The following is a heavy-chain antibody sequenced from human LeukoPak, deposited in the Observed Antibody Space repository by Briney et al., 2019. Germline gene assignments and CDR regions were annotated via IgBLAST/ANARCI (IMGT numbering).Heavy chain of an antibody. CDR3: ARDPFAMVRGVIPDY. CDR1: EFTFSSYS. D-gene: IGHD3-10*01. V-gene: IGHV3-21*01. J-gene: IGHJ4*02. CDR2: ISSSSSYI. Sequence: PGGSLRLSCAASEFTFSSYSMNWVRQAPGRGLEWVSSISSSSSYIYYADSVKGRFTISRDNAKNSLYLQMNSLRAEDTAVYYCARDPFAMVRGVIPDYWGQGTLVTVSS.